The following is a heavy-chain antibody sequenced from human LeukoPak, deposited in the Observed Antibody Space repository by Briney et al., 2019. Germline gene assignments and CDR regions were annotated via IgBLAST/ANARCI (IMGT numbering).Heavy chain of an antibody. CDR2: IASDGST. J-gene: IGHJ4*02. CDR3: IGSGGWPGY. V-gene: IGHV3-74*01. Sequence: PGGSLRLSCAASGFTFSSYWMHWVRQAPGKGLVWVSRIASDGSTVYADSVKGRFTISRGNVKDTVYLQMNSLRVEDTAVYYCIGSGGWPGYWGQGTLVTVSS. D-gene: IGHD1-26*01. CDR1: GFTFSSYW.